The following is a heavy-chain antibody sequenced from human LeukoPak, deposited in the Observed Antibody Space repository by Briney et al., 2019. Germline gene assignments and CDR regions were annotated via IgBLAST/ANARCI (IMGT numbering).Heavy chain of an antibody. CDR1: GFTFSNYG. J-gene: IGHJ4*02. Sequence: GGSLRLSCAASGFTFSNYGMHWVRQVPGKGLEWVAVISYDGSAKCYLDSVKGRFTISRDNSRNTVSLQMDSLRPEDTAVYYCAKKGETGSSYAGFDYWGQGTLVTVSS. CDR3: AKKGETGSSYAGFDY. V-gene: IGHV3-30*18. CDR2: ISYDGSAK. D-gene: IGHD3-10*01.